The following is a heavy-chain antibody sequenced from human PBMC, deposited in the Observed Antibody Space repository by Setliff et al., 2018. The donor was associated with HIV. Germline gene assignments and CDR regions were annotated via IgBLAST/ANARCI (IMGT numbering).Heavy chain of an antibody. V-gene: IGHV3-23*01. D-gene: IGHD4-17*01. CDR1: GFTFSDVW. J-gene: IGHJ3*02. Sequence: GGSLRLSCAADTSASGFTFSDVWFSWVRQAPGKGLEWVSSISGSDGSTYYADSVKGRFTVSRDNSKNTLYLRMNSLRAEDTAVYYCAKGLGAFDIWGQGTMVTVSS. CDR3: AKGLGAFDI. CDR2: ISGSDGST.